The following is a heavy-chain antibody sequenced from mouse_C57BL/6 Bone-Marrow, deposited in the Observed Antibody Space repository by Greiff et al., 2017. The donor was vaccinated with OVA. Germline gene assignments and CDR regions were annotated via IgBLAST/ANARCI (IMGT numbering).Heavy chain of an antibody. CDR3: TRVQRVGKLRRPFDY. V-gene: IGHV1-5*01. Sequence: EVQLQQSGTVLARPGASVKMSCKTSGYTFTSYWMHWVKQRPGQGLEWIGAIYPGNSDTSYNQKFKGKAKLTAVTSASTAYMELSSLTNEDSAVYYCTRVQRVGKLRRPFDYWGQGTTLTVSS. D-gene: IGHD2-4*01. CDR1: GYTFTSYW. CDR2: IYPGNSDT. J-gene: IGHJ2*01.